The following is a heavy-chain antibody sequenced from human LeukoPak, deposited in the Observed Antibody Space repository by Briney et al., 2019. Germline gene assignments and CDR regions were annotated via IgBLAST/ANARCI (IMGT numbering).Heavy chain of an antibody. V-gene: IGHV3-53*01. D-gene: IGHD3-3*01. CDR2: IYSGGSA. CDR1: GFAVSSNY. Sequence: GGTLRLSCVVSGFAVSSNYMSWVRQAPGKGLEWVSLIYSGGSAYYADSVKGRFTIFGDNSKNTVYLQMSSLRAEDTAVYYCARVGFWSGYCFDYWGQGTLVTVSS. J-gene: IGHJ4*02. CDR3: ARVGFWSGYCFDY.